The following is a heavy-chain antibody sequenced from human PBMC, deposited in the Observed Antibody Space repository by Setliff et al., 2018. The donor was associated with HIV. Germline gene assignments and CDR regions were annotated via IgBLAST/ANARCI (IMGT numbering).Heavy chain of an antibody. V-gene: IGHV5-51*01. J-gene: IGHJ3*02. Sequence: PGESLKISCKGSGYSFTSYWIGWVRQMPGKGLEWMGIIYPGDSDTRYSPSFQGQVTISADKSISTAYLQWSSLKASDTAMYYCASFTHSSGWYYAFDIWGQGTMVTVSS. D-gene: IGHD6-19*01. CDR3: ASFTHSSGWYYAFDI. CDR2: IYPGDSDT. CDR1: GYSFTSYW.